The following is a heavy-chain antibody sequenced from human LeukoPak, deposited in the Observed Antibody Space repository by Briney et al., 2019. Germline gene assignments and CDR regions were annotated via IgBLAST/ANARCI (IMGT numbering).Heavy chain of an antibody. CDR1: GFTFDDYA. V-gene: IGHV3-9*01. J-gene: IGHJ4*02. Sequence: GGSLRLSCAASGFTFDDYAMHWVRQAPGKGLEWVSGISWNSGSIGYADPVKGRFTISRDNAKNSLYLQMNSLRAEDTALYCCAKDLRRQWLGGFCSTWGQGTLVTVSS. D-gene: IGHD6-19*01. CDR3: AKDLRRQWLGGFCST. CDR2: ISWNSGSI.